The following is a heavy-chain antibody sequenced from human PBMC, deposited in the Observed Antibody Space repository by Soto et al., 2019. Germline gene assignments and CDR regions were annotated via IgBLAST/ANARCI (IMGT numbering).Heavy chain of an antibody. D-gene: IGHD6-19*01. CDR2: ISAYNGNT. V-gene: IGHV1-18*01. CDR3: AGYEAVAGSFDP. Sequence: ASVKVSCKASGYTFTSYGISCVRQAPGQGLEWMGWISAYNGNTNYAQKLQGRVTMTTDTSTSTAYMELRSLRSDDTAVYYCAGYEAVAGSFDPWGQGNLVTVSS. CDR1: GYTFTSYG. J-gene: IGHJ5*02.